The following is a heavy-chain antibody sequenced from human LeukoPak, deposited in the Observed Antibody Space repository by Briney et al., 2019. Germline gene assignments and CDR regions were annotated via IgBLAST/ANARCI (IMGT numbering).Heavy chain of an antibody. Sequence: SETLSLTCTVSGGSISTSSYYWGWIRQPPGKGLEWIGSIYYSGSTYYNPSLKSRVTISVDTSKNQFSLKLSSVTAADTAVYYCARLPLGYRTSTSCYTTYFDYWGQGTLVTVSS. V-gene: IGHV4-39*01. J-gene: IGHJ4*02. D-gene: IGHD2-2*02. CDR3: ARLPLGYRTSTSCYTTYFDY. CDR1: GGSISTSSYY. CDR2: IYYSGST.